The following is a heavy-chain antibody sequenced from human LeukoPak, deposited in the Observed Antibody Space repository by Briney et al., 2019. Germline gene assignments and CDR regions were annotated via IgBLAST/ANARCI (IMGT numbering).Heavy chain of an antibody. V-gene: IGHV4-4*07. CDR3: ARDRLRYYFDY. D-gene: IGHD3-16*01. Sequence: SETLSLTCTVSGASISSYSWSWIRQPAGKGLELIGRLYTSGSPNYNPSLKSRVTMSVDTSKNHFSLKLSSVTAADTAVYYCARDRLRYYFDYWGQGTLVTVSS. CDR1: GASISSYS. CDR2: LYTSGSP. J-gene: IGHJ4*02.